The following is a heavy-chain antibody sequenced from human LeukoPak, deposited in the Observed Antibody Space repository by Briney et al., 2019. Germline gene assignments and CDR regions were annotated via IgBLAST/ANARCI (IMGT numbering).Heavy chain of an antibody. CDR1: GFTFSSYA. CDR2: ISGSGGNT. CDR3: AKARYCSGGTCPEWFDP. V-gene: IGHV3-23*01. J-gene: IGHJ5*02. D-gene: IGHD2-15*01. Sequence: GGFLRLSCAASGFTFSSYAMSWVRQAPGKGLEWVSAISGSGGNTYYADPVKGRFTISRDNSKNTLYLQMNSLRAEDTAIYYCAKARYCSGGTCPEWFDPWGQGTLVTVSS.